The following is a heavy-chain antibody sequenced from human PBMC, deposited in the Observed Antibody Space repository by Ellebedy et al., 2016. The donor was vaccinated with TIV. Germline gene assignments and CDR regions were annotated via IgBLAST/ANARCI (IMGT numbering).Heavy chain of an antibody. CDR3: ARDPRSYSGSSDAFDI. D-gene: IGHD1-26*01. V-gene: IGHV1-46*01. CDR2: INPSGGST. CDR1: GGTFSSYA. J-gene: IGHJ3*02. Sequence: ASVKVSCKASGGTFSSYAINWVRQAPGQGLEWMGIINPSGGSTSYAQKFQGRVTMTRDTSTSTVYMELSSLRSEDTAVYYCARDPRSYSGSSDAFDIWGQGTMVTVSS.